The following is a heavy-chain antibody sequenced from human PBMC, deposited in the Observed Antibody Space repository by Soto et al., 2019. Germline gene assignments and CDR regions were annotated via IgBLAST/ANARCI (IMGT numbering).Heavy chain of an antibody. J-gene: IGHJ4*02. D-gene: IGHD3-10*01. CDR2: ISAYNGNT. V-gene: IGHV1-18*01. CDR3: ARCGSGSHYNEFDY. Sequence: QVQLVQSGAEVKKPGASVKVSCKASGYSFTRYGISWMRQAPGQGLEWMGWISAYNGNTNYAQKLQGRVTMTTDTSTSTAYMVLRSLRSDDTAVYYCARCGSGSHYNEFDYWGQGTLVTVSS. CDR1: GYSFTRYG.